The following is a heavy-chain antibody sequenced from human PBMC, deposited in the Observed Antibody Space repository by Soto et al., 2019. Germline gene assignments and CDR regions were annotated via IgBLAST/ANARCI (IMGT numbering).Heavy chain of an antibody. CDR2: IRSKTYGGTP. D-gene: IGHD2-15*01. V-gene: IGHV3-49*03. CDR1: GFSFGDHA. Sequence: EVQLVESGGGLVQPGRSLRLSCTASGFSFGDHAMSWFRQAPGKGLEWVGFIRSKTYGGTPEYAASVQGRFTISRDDSKSIAYLQMNSLKTEDTAVYYCTVVATTFHYWGQGTLVTVSS. J-gene: IGHJ4*02. CDR3: TVVATTFHY.